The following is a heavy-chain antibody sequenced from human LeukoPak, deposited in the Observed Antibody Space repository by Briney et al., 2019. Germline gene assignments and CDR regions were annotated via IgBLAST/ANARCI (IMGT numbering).Heavy chain of an antibody. CDR2: INPNSGGT. CDR3: ARDSGDYYDSGGYNWFDP. J-gene: IGHJ5*02. V-gene: IGHV1-2*06. Sequence: ASVKVSCKASGYTFTGYYMHWVRQAPGQGREWMGRINPNSGGTNYAQKFQGRVTMTRDTSISTAYMELSRLRSDDTAVYYCARDSGDYYDSGGYNWFDPWGQGTLVTVSS. D-gene: IGHD3-22*01. CDR1: GYTFTGYY.